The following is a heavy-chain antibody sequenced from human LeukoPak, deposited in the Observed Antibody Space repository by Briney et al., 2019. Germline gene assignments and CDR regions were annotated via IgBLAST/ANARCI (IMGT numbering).Heavy chain of an antibody. V-gene: IGHV3-7*01. D-gene: IGHD6-6*01. CDR3: ARRGGSSSRRSPIDY. CDR2: IKQDGSQR. Sequence: GGSLRLSCAASGFTFSSYWMTWVRQAPGKGPEWVANIKQDGSQRYYVDSVRGRFTISRDSAKNSLFLQMNGLRAEDTAVYYCARRGGSSSRRSPIDYWGQGTLVTVSS. CDR1: GFTFSSYW. J-gene: IGHJ4*02.